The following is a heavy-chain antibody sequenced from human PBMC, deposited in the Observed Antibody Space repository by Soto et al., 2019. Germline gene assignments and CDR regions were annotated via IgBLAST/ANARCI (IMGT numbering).Heavy chain of an antibody. J-gene: IGHJ4*02. V-gene: IGHV1-3*01. CDR3: ARDPGYSYGYN. D-gene: IGHD5-18*01. CDR2: INAGNGNT. Sequence: ASVKVSCKASGYTFISYAMNWVRQAPGQRLEWMGWINAGNGNTKYSQKFQGRVTITRDASASTGYMELSSLRSEDTAVYYCARDPGYSYGYNWGQGTLVTISS. CDR1: GYTFISYA.